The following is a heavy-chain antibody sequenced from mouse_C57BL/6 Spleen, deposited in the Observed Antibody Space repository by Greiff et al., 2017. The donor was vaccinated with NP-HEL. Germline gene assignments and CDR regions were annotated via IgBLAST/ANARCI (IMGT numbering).Heavy chain of an antibody. CDR1: GFSLSTSGMG. CDR3: ARMDYGNYDWYFDV. D-gene: IGHD2-1*01. J-gene: IGHJ1*03. V-gene: IGHV8-12*01. CDR2: IYWDDDK. Sequence: QVTLKESGPGILQSSQTLSLTCSFSGFSLSTSGMGVSWIRQPSGKGLEWLAHIYWDDDKRYNPSLKSRLTISKDTSRNQVFLKITSVDTADTATYYCARMDYGNYDWYFDVWGTGTTVTVSS.